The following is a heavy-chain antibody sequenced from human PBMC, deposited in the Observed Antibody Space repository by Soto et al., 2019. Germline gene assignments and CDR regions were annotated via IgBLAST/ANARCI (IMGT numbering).Heavy chain of an antibody. V-gene: IGHV3-23*01. CDR3: AKFWGSGSYYNLPDY. D-gene: IGHD3-10*01. Sequence: PGGSLRLSCAASGFTFSSYSMNWVRQAPGKGLEWVSTISGSGGSTYYADSVKGRFTISRDNSKNTVYLQMNSLRAEDTAVYYCAKFWGSGSYYNLPDYWGQGTLVTVSS. J-gene: IGHJ4*02. CDR2: ISGSGGST. CDR1: GFTFSSYS.